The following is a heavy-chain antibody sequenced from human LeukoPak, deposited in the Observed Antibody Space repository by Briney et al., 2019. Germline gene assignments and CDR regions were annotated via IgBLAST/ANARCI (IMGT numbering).Heavy chain of an antibody. CDR3: ARARGWQPNYCYYYMDV. V-gene: IGHV3-33*07. D-gene: IGHD2-15*01. CDR1: GFTFNSYA. CDR2: IWYDGSNK. Sequence: PGGSLRLSCIPSGFTFNSYAMFWVRQAPGKGLEWVSLIWYDGSNKYYADSVKGRFTISRGNSKNTLFLQMNSLRAEDTAVYYCARARGWQPNYCYYYMDVWGTGTTVTVSS. J-gene: IGHJ6*03.